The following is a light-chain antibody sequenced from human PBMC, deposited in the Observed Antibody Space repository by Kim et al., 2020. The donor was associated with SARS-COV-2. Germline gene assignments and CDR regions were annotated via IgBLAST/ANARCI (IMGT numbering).Light chain of an antibody. Sequence: ASTGDRVTITCRASQGISSDLAWYQQKPGKAPKLLIYAASTLQSGVPSRFSGSGSGTDFTLTISCLQSEDFATYYCQQYYSYPRTFGQGTKVDIK. V-gene: IGKV1-8*01. J-gene: IGKJ1*01. CDR2: AAS. CDR3: QQYYSYPRT. CDR1: QGISSD.